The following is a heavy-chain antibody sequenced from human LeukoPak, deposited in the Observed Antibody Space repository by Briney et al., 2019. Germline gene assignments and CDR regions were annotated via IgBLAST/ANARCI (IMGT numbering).Heavy chain of an antibody. D-gene: IGHD3-16*01. J-gene: IGHJ4*02. Sequence: PGGSLRLSCAASGFTFSSYSMNWVRQAPGKGLEWVSYISSSSSSTIYYADSVKGRFTISRDNAKNSLYLQVNSLRDEDTAVYYCARVTAQGVDYWGQGTLVTVSS. CDR1: GFTFSSYS. V-gene: IGHV3-48*02. CDR3: ARVTAQGVDY. CDR2: ISSSSSSTI.